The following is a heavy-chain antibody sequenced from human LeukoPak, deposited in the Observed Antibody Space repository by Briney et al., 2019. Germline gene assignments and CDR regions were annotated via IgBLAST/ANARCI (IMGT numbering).Heavy chain of an antibody. D-gene: IGHD3-22*01. CDR2: IIPIFGTA. CDR1: GGTFSSYA. J-gene: IGHJ4*02. V-gene: IGHV1-69*05. CDR3: ARDRAPYDSSGYYY. Sequence: SMKVSCKASGGTFSSYAISWVRQAPGQGLEWMGRIIPIFGTANYAQKFQGRVTITTDESTSTAYMELSSLRSEDTAVYYCARDRAPYDSSGYYYWGQGTLVTVSS.